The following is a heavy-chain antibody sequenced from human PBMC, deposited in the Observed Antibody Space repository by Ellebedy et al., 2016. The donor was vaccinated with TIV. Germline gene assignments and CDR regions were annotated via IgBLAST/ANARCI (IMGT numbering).Heavy chain of an antibody. CDR3: ARDAITMVRGVIAWFDP. J-gene: IGHJ5*02. V-gene: IGHV3-23*01. CDR1: GFTSSSYA. D-gene: IGHD3-10*01. CDR2: ISGSGGST. Sequence: GGSLRLXCAASGFTSSSYAMRRVRQAPGKGLVWVSAISGSGGSTYYADSVKGRFTISRDNSKNTLYLQMNSLRAEDTAVYYCARDAITMVRGVIAWFDPWGQGTLVTVSS.